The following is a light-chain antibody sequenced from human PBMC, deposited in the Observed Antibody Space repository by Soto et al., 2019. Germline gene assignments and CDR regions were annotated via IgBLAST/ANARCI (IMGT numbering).Light chain of an antibody. CDR3: QQRSNWSYT. CDR1: QSVSSY. J-gene: IGKJ2*01. Sequence: EIVLTQSPATLSLSPGERATLSCRASQSVSSYLAWYQQKPGQAPRLLIYDASNRATDIPARFSGSGSGTDFTLTISSLEPEDFADYYCQQRSNWSYTFGQGTKLEIK. CDR2: DAS. V-gene: IGKV3-11*01.